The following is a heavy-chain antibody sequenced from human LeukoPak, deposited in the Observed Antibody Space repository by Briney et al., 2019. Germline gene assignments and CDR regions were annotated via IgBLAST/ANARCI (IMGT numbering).Heavy chain of an antibody. V-gene: IGHV5-51*01. CDR1: GYSFTSYW. CDR3: ARVGVVVPAAIGGFDY. Sequence: GESLKISCKGSGYSFTSYWIGWVRQMPGKGLEWMGIIYPGDSDTRYSPSFQGQVTISADKSISTAYLQWSSLKASDTAMYYCARVGVVVPAAIGGFDYWGQGTPVTVSS. J-gene: IGHJ4*02. CDR2: IYPGDSDT. D-gene: IGHD2-2*01.